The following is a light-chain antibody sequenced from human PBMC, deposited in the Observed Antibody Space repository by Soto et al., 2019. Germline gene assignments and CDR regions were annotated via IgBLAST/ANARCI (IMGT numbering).Light chain of an antibody. CDR3: QQYGSVYT. CDR1: QSVSSSY. V-gene: IGKV3-20*01. Sequence: EIVLTQSPGTLSSSPGERATLSCRASQSVSSSYLAWYQQKPGQAPRLLIYGASSRATGIPDRFSGSGSGTDFTLTISRLEPEDFAVYYCQQYGSVYTFGQGTKLEIK. J-gene: IGKJ2*01. CDR2: GAS.